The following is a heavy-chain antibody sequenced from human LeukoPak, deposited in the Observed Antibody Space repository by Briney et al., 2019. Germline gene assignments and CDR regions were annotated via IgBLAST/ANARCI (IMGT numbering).Heavy chain of an antibody. D-gene: IGHD3-22*01. J-gene: IGHJ4*02. Sequence: SETLPLTCTVAGGSISSYYWSWIRQPPGKGLEWIGYISYSGSTNYDPSLKSRVTISVDTSKNQFSLKLSSVTAADTAVYYCARERTSGYSYYFDYWGQGTLVTVSS. V-gene: IGHV4-59*01. CDR2: ISYSGST. CDR1: GGSISSYY. CDR3: ARERTSGYSYYFDY.